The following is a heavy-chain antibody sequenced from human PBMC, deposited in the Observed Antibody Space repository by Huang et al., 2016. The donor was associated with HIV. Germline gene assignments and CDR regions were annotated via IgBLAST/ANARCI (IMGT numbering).Heavy chain of an antibody. CDR3: ARVPTPSYYDPWNISPAHEDVYYYKMDV. Sequence: QVQLQQWGAGVLKPSETLSLTCAVYGESFNNYYWSWVRQLPGRRLEWIGEINHSGTANYNPSLKTRDTRSVDPSKKQFSLRLASVTAADTAVYYCARVPTPSYYDPWNISPAHEDVYYYKMDVWGQGTTVIVSS. CDR1: GESFNNYY. D-gene: IGHD3-10*01. V-gene: IGHV4-34*02. J-gene: IGHJ6*02. CDR2: INHSGTA.